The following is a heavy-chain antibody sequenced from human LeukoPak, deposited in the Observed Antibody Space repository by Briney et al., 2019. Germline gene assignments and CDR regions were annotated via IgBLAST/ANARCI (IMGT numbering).Heavy chain of an antibody. D-gene: IGHD3-16*02. J-gene: IGHJ3*02. CDR2: ISSGGSYI. Sequence: GGSLRLSCAGSGFTFSTYSMNWVRQAPGKGLEWVSSISSGGSYIYYADSVKGRFTISRDNAKNSLYLQMNSLRAEDTAVYYCARDLDDYVWGSYRGPDALDIWGQGTMVTVSS. CDR1: GFTFSTYS. CDR3: ARDLDDYVWGSYRGPDALDI. V-gene: IGHV3-21*01.